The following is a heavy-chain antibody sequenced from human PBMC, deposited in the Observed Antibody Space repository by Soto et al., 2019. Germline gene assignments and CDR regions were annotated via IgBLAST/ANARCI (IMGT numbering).Heavy chain of an antibody. D-gene: IGHD3-10*01. CDR2: MSAFTGKA. Sequence: ASVKVSCKASGYTFIRYCISWVRQAPGQGLEWVGWMSAFTGKADYAQIFQDRVTMTTDTSTSTAYMELRSLRSDDTAVYYCARDQRYYGSGYYYSDSWGQGTLVTVS. V-gene: IGHV1-18*04. CDR1: GYTFIRYC. J-gene: IGHJ1*01. CDR3: ARDQRYYGSGYYYSDS.